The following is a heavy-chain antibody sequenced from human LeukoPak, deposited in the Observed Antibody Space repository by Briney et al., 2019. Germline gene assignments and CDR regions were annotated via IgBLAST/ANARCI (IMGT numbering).Heavy chain of an antibody. CDR2: IIPIFGTA. Sequence: GSSVKVSCKASGGTFSSYAISWVRQAPGQGLEWRGGIIPIFGTANYAQKFQGRVTITTDESTSTAYMELSSLRSEDTAVYYCARERSGRPTTVTTGGAFDIWGQGTMVTVSS. V-gene: IGHV1-69*05. J-gene: IGHJ3*02. D-gene: IGHD4-17*01. CDR1: GGTFSSYA. CDR3: ARERSGRPTTVTTGGAFDI.